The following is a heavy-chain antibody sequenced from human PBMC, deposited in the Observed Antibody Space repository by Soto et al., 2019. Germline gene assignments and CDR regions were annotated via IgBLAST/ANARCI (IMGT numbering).Heavy chain of an antibody. Sequence: GGSLRLSCAASGFTFSSYAMHWVRQDPGKGLEWVAVISYDGSNKYYADSVKGRFTISRDNSKNTLYLQMNSLRAEDTAVYYCARGGDYDFWSGYYDDYYYYGMDVWGQGTTVTVSS. CDR1: GFTFSSYA. CDR3: ARGGDYDFWSGYYDDYYYYGMDV. J-gene: IGHJ6*02. CDR2: ISYDGSNK. V-gene: IGHV3-30-3*01. D-gene: IGHD3-3*01.